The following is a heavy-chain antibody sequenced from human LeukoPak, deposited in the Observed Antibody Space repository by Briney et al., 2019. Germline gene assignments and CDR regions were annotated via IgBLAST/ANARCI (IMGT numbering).Heavy chain of an antibody. Sequence: GGSLRLSCAASGFTFSSYAMHWVRQAPGKGLDWVAVISYDGSNKYYADSVKGRFTISRDNSKNTLYLQMNSLRAEDTAVYYCAKDREKYSSGWYGDWGQGTLVTVSS. CDR3: AKDREKYSSGWYGD. CDR1: GFTFSSYA. J-gene: IGHJ4*02. V-gene: IGHV3-30*04. CDR2: ISYDGSNK. D-gene: IGHD6-19*01.